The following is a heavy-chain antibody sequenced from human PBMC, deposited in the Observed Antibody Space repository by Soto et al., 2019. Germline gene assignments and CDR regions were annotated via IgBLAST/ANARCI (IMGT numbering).Heavy chain of an antibody. CDR3: AKDGCSCGSCYSADINWFDL. V-gene: IGHV3-23*01. J-gene: IGHJ5*02. CDR2: ISGSGGST. CDR1: GFTFSSYA. Sequence: GGSLRLSCAASGFTFSSYAMSWVRQAPGKGLEWVSAISGSGGSTYYADSVKGRFTISRDNSKNTLYLQMNSLRAEDTAVYYCAKDGCSCGSCYSADINWFDLWGQGTLVTVSS. D-gene: IGHD2-15*01.